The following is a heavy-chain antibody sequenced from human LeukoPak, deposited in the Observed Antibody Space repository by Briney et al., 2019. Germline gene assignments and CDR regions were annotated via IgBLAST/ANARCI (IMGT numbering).Heavy chain of an antibody. V-gene: IGHV3-30*04. J-gene: IGHJ4*02. D-gene: IGHD3-3*01. CDR2: ISYDGSNK. CDR3: ARDRRITIFGVAGTSIDY. CDR1: GFTFSSYA. Sequence: GGSLRLSCAASGFTFSSYAMHWVRQAPGKGLEWVALISYDGSNKYYADSVKARFIISRDNSKNTVYLQMNSLRAEDTAVYYCARDRRITIFGVAGTSIDYWGQGTLVTVSS.